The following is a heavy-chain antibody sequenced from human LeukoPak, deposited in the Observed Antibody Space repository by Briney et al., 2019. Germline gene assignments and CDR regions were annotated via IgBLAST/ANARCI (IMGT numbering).Heavy chain of an antibody. D-gene: IGHD4-17*01. CDR3: ARGPMTTVTRGAFDI. CDR2: INPSGGST. J-gene: IGHJ3*02. Sequence: ASVKVSCKASGYTFTSYYMHWVRQAPGQGLEWMGIINPSGGSTSQPQKFQGRVTMTRDTSTSTVHMELSSLRSDDTALYYCARGPMTTVTRGAFDIWGQGTMVTVSS. CDR1: GYTFTSYY. V-gene: IGHV1-46*01.